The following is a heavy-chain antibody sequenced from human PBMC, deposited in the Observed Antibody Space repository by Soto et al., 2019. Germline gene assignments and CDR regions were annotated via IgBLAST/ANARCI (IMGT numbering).Heavy chain of an antibody. J-gene: IGHJ6*03. CDR2: ISSSSSTI. D-gene: IGHD3-3*01. Sequence: EVQLVGSGGGLVQPGGSLRLSCAASGFTFSSYSMNWVRQAPGKGLEWVSYISSSSSTIYYADSVKGRFTISRDNAKNSLYLQMNSLRAEDTAVYYCAREALLRFLEWLSDYYYMDVWGKGTTVTVSS. V-gene: IGHV3-48*01. CDR1: GFTFSSYS. CDR3: AREALLRFLEWLSDYYYMDV.